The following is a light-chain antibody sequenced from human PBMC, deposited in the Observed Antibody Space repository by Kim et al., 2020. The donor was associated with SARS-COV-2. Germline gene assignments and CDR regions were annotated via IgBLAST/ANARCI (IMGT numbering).Light chain of an antibody. CDR2: DVS. CDR3: NSYTPKSSTWV. Sequence: QSITISCTGTNSDVGAYNYVTWYQQHPGKAPNLMIYDVSNRPSGVSNRFSGSKSGNTASLTISGLQAEDEADYYCNSYTPKSSTWVFGGGTQLTVL. J-gene: IGLJ3*02. CDR1: NSDVGAYNY. V-gene: IGLV2-14*03.